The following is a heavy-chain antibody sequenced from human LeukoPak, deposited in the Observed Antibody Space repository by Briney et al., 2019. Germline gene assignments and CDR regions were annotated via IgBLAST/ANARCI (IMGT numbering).Heavy chain of an antibody. Sequence: ASVKVSCKASGYTFIDNYFHWVLQAPGQGLERMGWINPNTGVTHYAQKFQGRVTMTRDTSISTAYLELSRLKSGDTAVYYCARDLLDSSRYYVYYYYGMDVWGQGATVTVSS. CDR3: ARDLLDSSRYYVYYYYGMDV. V-gene: IGHV1-2*02. CDR2: INPNTGVT. CDR1: GYTFIDNY. D-gene: IGHD3-22*01. J-gene: IGHJ6*02.